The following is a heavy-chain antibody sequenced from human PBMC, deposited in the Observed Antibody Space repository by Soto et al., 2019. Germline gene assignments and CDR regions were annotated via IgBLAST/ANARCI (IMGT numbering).Heavy chain of an antibody. CDR2: ISGGGDRT. Sequence: EGQLLESGGGLRQPGGSLRLSCVASGYNFATFGVNWVRQAPGKGLQWVSAISGGGDRTYYADSVKGRFIISRDNSKNMLFLEMNSLTAEDTAVYYCARRAHFFDGTGSYGFDIWGQGTRVTVSS. CDR3: ARRAHFFDGTGSYGFDI. V-gene: IGHV3-23*01. CDR1: GYNFATFG. D-gene: IGHD3-10*01. J-gene: IGHJ3*02.